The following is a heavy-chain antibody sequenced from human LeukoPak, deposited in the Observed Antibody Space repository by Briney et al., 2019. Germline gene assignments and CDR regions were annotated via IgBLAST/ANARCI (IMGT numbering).Heavy chain of an antibody. V-gene: IGHV4-59*01. CDR1: GGSFSGYY. D-gene: IGHD7-27*01. Sequence: PSETLSLTCAVYGGSFSGYYWSWIRQPPGKGLEWIGYIYYTGSTNYNPSLKSRVTISVDTSKNQFSLKLSSVTAADTAVYYCARDFDKTDWGRIDAFDIWGQGTMVTVSS. CDR2: IYYTGST. J-gene: IGHJ3*02. CDR3: ARDFDKTDWGRIDAFDI.